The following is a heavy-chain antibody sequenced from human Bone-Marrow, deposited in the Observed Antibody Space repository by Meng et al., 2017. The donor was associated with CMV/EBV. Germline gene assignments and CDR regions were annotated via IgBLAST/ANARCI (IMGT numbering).Heavy chain of an antibody. V-gene: IGHV3-66*02. Sequence: GESLKISCAASGFTVSSNYMSWVRQAPGKGLEWVSVIYSGGSTYYADSVKGRFTISRDNSKNTLYLQMNSLRAEDTAVYYCARDTKLPYSYYYGMDVWGQGTTGTVS. CDR1: GFTVSSNY. CDR2: IYSGGST. CDR3: ARDTKLPYSYYYGMDV. J-gene: IGHJ6*02. D-gene: IGHD1-7*01.